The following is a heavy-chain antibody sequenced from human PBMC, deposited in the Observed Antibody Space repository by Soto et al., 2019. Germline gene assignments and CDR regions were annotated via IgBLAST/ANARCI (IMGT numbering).Heavy chain of an antibody. J-gene: IGHJ6*02. D-gene: IGHD3-10*01. Sequence: ASVEVSCKASGDTFTIYYMHWVRQAPGQGLEWMGIINPSGGTSYAQKFQGRVTMTEDTSTDTAYMELSSLRSEDTAVYYCATPSPIKYYYGSGSYKTGMDVWGQGTTVTVSS. V-gene: IGHV1-46*01. CDR3: ATPSPIKYYYGSGSYKTGMDV. CDR1: GDTFTIYY. CDR2: INPSGGT.